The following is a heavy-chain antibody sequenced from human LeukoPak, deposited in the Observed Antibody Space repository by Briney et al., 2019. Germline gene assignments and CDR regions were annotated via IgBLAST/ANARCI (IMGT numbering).Heavy chain of an antibody. CDR1: GYSISSGYY. D-gene: IGHD2-15*01. Sequence: PSETLSLTCAVSGYSISSGYYWGWIRQPPGKGPEWIGSIYHSGSTYYNPSLKSRVTISVDTSKNQFSLKLSSVTAADTAVYYCARIFSYYFDYWGQGTLVTVSS. CDR2: IYHSGST. J-gene: IGHJ4*02. CDR3: ARIFSYYFDY. V-gene: IGHV4-38-2*01.